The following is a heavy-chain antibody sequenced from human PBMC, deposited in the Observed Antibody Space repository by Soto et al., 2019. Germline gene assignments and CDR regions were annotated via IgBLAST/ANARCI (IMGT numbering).Heavy chain of an antibody. Sequence: GESLKISCKGSGYSFTSYWIGWVRQMPGKGLEWMGITYPGDSDTRYSPSFQGQVTISADKSISTAYLQWSSLKASDTAMYYRAKSERGYDYGDYYFNYWGQGTLVTVS. CDR2: TYPGDSDT. CDR1: GYSFTSYW. V-gene: IGHV5-51*01. CDR3: AKSERGYDYGDYYFNY. D-gene: IGHD5-12*01. J-gene: IGHJ4*02.